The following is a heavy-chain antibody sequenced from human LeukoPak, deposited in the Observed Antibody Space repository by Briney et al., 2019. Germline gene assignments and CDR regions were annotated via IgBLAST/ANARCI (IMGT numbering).Heavy chain of an antibody. CDR1: GFTFNSYW. D-gene: IGHD2-2*02. CDR2: IKSDGSST. J-gene: IGHJ4*02. Sequence: GGSLRLSCAASGFTFNSYWMHWVRQAPGRGLVWVSRIKSDGSSTNYADSVKGRFTISRDNAKDTLYLQMNCLRAEDTAVYYCARSYKADDWGQGTLVTVSS. V-gene: IGHV3-74*01. CDR3: ARSYKADD.